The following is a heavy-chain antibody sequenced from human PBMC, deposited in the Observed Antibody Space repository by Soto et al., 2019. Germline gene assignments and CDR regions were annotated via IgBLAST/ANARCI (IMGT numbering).Heavy chain of an antibody. CDR3: TRANWYSEY. CDR2: IYYNGNT. J-gene: IGHJ4*02. V-gene: IGHV4-59*11. CDR1: GGSISNHY. Sequence: QVQLQESGPGLVKPSETLSLTCSVSGGSISNHYWSWIRQPPGKGLEWIGYIYYNGNTNYNPSLKGRVTMSVDTYRNQISLKLTTVTAADTAVYYCTRANWYSEYWGQGTLVTVSS. D-gene: IGHD7-27*01.